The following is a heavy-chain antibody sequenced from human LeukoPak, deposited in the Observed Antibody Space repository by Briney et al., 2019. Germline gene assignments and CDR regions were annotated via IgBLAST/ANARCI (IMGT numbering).Heavy chain of an antibody. V-gene: IGHV3-23*01. D-gene: IGHD1-14*01. J-gene: IGHJ3*02. CDR3: ARDLQAYRMNDAFDI. Sequence: GGSLRLSCAASGFTFSNYAMGWVRQAPGKGLEWLSVISGGGGSTYYADSVKGRFTISRDNAKNTLYLQMNSLRAEDTAVYYCARDLQAYRMNDAFDIWGQGTMVTVSS. CDR1: GFTFSNYA. CDR2: ISGGGGST.